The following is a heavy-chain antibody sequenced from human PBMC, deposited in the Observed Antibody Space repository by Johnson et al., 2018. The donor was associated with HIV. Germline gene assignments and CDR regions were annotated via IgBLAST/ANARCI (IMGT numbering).Heavy chain of an antibody. J-gene: IGHJ3*02. Sequence: QVQLVESGGGVVQPGRSLRLSCAASGFTFSSYAMHWVRQAPGKGLECVAVISYDGSNKYSADSVKGRFTTSRDNSKNTLYLQMNSLRAEDTAVYYCAREEKMLTYAFDIWGQGTMVTVSS. V-gene: IGHV3-30*04. D-gene: IGHD3-10*02. CDR2: ISYDGSNK. CDR3: AREEKMLTYAFDI. CDR1: GFTFSSYA.